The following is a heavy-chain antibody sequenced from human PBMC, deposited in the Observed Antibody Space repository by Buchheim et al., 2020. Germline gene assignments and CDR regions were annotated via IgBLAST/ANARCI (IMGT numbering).Heavy chain of an antibody. V-gene: IGHV3-23*01. J-gene: IGHJ4*02. CDR1: GFTFNTYA. D-gene: IGHD4-17*01. CDR2: ISGSGTIT. CDR3: AKYTAVATRYFDY. Sequence: EVQLLESGGGLVQPGGSLRLSCAASGFTFNTYAMTWVRQAPGQGLEWVSAISGSGTITYYADSVKGRFTISRDNSKNTLYLQMNSLRAEDTAVYYCAKYTAVATRYFDYWGQGTL.